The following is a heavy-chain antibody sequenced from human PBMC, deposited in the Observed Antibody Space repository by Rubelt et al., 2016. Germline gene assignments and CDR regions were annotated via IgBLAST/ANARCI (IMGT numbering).Heavy chain of an antibody. CDR2: INAGNGNT. D-gene: IGHD3-9*01. J-gene: IGHJ4*02. CDR3: ARGSREGLRYFDWLIDY. CDR1: GYTFTSYG. V-gene: IGHV1-3*01. Sequence: QLVQSGPEVKKPGTSVKVSCKASGYTFTSYGISWVRQAPGQRLEWMGWINAGNGNTKYSRKFQGRVTITRDTSGSTAYMELSSLRSEDTAVYYCARGSREGLRYFDWLIDYWGQGTLVTVSS.